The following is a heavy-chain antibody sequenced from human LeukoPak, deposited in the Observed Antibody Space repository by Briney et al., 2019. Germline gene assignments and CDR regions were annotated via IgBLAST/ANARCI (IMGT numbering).Heavy chain of an antibody. CDR1: GGSISGYY. J-gene: IGHJ3*02. Sequence: SETLSLTCTVSGGSISGYYWSWIRQPAGKGLEWIGRNTSGSTNYNPSLKSRVIMSVDTSKNQFSLKVSSVTAADTAVYYCARDRGIVVVPAAIPRVWAFDIWGQGTMVTVSS. D-gene: IGHD2-2*01. V-gene: IGHV4-4*07. CDR2: NTSGST. CDR3: ARDRGIVVVPAAIPRVWAFDI.